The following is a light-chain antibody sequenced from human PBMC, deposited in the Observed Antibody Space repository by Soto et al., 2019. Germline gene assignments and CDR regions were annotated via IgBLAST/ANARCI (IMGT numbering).Light chain of an antibody. J-gene: IGLJ1*01. CDR2: DVT. CDR3: CSYAGGYIFV. CDR1: RSDVGGYNY. Sequence: QSALAQPRSVSGSPGQSVSISCTGTRSDVGGYNYVSWYQQYPGKAPKLMIYDVTERPSGVPDRFSGSKSGNTASLTISGLQAEDEADYFCCSYAGGYIFVFGTGSKLTVL. V-gene: IGLV2-11*01.